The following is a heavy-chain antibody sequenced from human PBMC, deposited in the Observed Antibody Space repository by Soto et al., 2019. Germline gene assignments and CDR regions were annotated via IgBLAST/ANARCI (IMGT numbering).Heavy chain of an antibody. D-gene: IGHD5-18*01. V-gene: IGHV3-21*01. CDR3: ATSKGSKGYSYGSFDY. J-gene: IGHJ4*02. CDR2: ISSSSSYI. CDR1: GFTSSSYS. Sequence: PGGSLRLSCAASGFTSSSYSMNWVRQAPGKGLEWVSSISSSSSYIYYADSVKGRFTISRDNAKNSLYLQMNSLRAEDTAVYYCATSKGSKGYSYGSFDYWGQGTLVTVSS.